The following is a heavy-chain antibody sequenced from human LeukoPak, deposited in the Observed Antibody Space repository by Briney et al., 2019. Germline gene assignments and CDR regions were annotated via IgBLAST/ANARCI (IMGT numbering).Heavy chain of an antibody. D-gene: IGHD3-22*01. J-gene: IGHJ5*02. V-gene: IGHV4-34*01. CDR3: ARSPLAFYDSSGYPRVWFDP. Sequence: PSETLSLTCGVYGGSFSGYYWSWIRQPPGKGLEWIGYIYHIGYISQSGNIYQNPSLKSRVTISLDTSRNQFSLKLSSVTAADTAVYYCARSPLAFYDSSGYPRVWFDPWGQGTLVTVSS. CDR2: IYHIGYISQSGNI. CDR1: GGSFSGYY.